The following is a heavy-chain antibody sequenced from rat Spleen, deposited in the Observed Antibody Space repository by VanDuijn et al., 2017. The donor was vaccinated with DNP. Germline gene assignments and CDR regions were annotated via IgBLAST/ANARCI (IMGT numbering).Heavy chain of an antibody. CDR3: ASRAPGDYFYGGYFDY. CDR1: GFSLSDYN. CDR2: ISNDGSTT. J-gene: IGHJ2*01. V-gene: IGHV5-7*01. D-gene: IGHD1-6*01. Sequence: EVQLVETGGGLVQPGRSLKLSCAASGFSLSDYNMAWVRQVLKKGLEWVATISNDGSTTFYHDSVKGRFTISRDYAKSTLYLQMDSLRSEDTATYYCASRAPGDYFYGGYFDYWGQGVMVTVSS.